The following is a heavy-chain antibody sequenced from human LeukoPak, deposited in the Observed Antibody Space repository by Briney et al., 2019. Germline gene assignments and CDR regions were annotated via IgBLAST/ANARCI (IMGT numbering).Heavy chain of an antibody. V-gene: IGHV1-24*01. Sequence: ASVKVSCKVSGYTLTELSMHWVRQAPGKGLEWMGGFDPEDGETIYAQKFQGRVTMTEDTSTDTAYMELSSLRSEDTAVYYCATADPGIAAAGTTFDYRGQGTLVTVSS. D-gene: IGHD6-13*01. CDR3: ATADPGIAAAGTTFDY. CDR1: GYTLTELS. J-gene: IGHJ4*02. CDR2: FDPEDGET.